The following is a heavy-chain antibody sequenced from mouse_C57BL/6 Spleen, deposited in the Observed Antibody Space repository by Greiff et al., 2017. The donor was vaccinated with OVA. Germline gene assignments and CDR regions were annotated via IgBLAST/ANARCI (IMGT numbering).Heavy chain of an antibody. D-gene: IGHD1-1*01. J-gene: IGHJ1*03. CDR1: GYTFTSYW. CDR2: IYPGSGST. CDR3: AREGYYYGSSYEGYFDV. Sequence: VQLQQPGAELVKPGASVKMSCKASGYTFTSYWIAWVKQRPGQGLEWIGDIYPGSGSTNYNEKFKSKATLTVDTSSSTAYMQLSSLTSEDSAVYYCAREGYYYGSSYEGYFDVWGTGTTVTVSS. V-gene: IGHV1-55*01.